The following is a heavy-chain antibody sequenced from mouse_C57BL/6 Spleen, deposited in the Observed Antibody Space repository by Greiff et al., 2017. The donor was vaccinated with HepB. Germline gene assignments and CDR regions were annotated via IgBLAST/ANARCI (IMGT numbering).Heavy chain of an antibody. Sequence: QVQLQQSGPELVKPGASVKISCKASGYAFSSSWMNWVKQRPGKGLEWIGRIYPGDGDTNYNGKFKGKATLTADKSSSTAYMQLSSLTSEDSAVYFCARWEDANWGLFDYWGQGTTLTVSS. CDR3: ARWEDANWGLFDY. CDR2: IYPGDGDT. CDR1: GYAFSSSW. D-gene: IGHD4-1*01. V-gene: IGHV1-82*01. J-gene: IGHJ2*01.